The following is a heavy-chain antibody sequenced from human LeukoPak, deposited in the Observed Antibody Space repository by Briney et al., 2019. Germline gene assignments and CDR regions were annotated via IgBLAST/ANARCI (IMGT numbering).Heavy chain of an antibody. J-gene: IGHJ2*01. CDR1: GFTFDDYA. Sequence: GGSLRLSCAASGFTFDDYAMHWVRQSPEKGLEWVSCISSSSSHIYYADSVKGRFTISRDNGKNSLYLQMNSLRAEDTAVYYCARDPQSELGTTYWYFDLWGRGTLVSVSS. D-gene: IGHD7-27*01. CDR3: ARDPQSELGTTYWYFDL. CDR2: ISSSSSHI. V-gene: IGHV3-21*01.